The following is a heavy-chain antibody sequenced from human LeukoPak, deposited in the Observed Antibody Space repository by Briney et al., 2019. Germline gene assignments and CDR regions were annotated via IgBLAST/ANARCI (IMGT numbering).Heavy chain of an antibody. CDR2: IYHSGST. CDR1: GGSITSDNW. Sequence: PSGTLSLTCAVSGGSITSDNWWTWVRQPPGKGLEWIGAIYHSGSTDYNPSLKSRVTISVDKPKNQFSLGLNSVTAADTAVYFCARHGGYSNGYARYFDYWGQGTQVTVSS. V-gene: IGHV4-4*02. J-gene: IGHJ4*02. D-gene: IGHD5-18*01. CDR3: ARHGGYSNGYARYFDY.